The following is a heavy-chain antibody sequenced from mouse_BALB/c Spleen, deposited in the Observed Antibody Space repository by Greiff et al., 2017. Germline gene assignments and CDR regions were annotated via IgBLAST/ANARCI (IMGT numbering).Heavy chain of an antibody. J-gene: IGHJ1*01. CDR1: GYAFTNYW. Sequence: VQLQQSGAELVRPGTSVKISCKASGYAFTNYWLGWVKQRPGHGLEWIGDIYPGSGNTYYNEKFKGKATLTADKSSSTAYMQLSSLTSEDSAVYFCARGGSTMITTGWYFDVWGAGTTVTVSS. CDR3: ARGGSTMITTGWYFDV. CDR2: IYPGSGNT. V-gene: IGHV1-63*01. D-gene: IGHD2-4*01.